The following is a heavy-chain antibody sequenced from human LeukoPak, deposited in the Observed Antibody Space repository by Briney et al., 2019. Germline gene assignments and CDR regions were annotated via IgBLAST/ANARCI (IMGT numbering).Heavy chain of an antibody. CDR1: GFTFSAYA. D-gene: IGHD1-1*01. CDR3: VKITSVTGGDC. Sequence: HTGGSLRLSCSASGFTFSAYAMYWVRQAPGKGLEYVSGISNNGGSSFYADSVKGRFTISRDNSKNPLYLQMSSLRAEDTAVYYCVKITSVTGGDCWGQGTRLTVSS. CDR2: ISNNGGSS. J-gene: IGHJ4*02. V-gene: IGHV3-64D*09.